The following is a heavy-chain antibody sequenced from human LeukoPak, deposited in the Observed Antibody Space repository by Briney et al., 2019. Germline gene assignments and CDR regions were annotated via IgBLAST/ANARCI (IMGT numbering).Heavy chain of an antibody. CDR3: ARDRDYLGLGYCSSTSCFYYYYYMDV. D-gene: IGHD2-2*01. Sequence: SETLSLTCTVSGGSISSYYWSWIRQAAGKGLEWIGRIYTSGSTNYNPSLKSRVTMSVDTSKNQFSLKLSSVTTADTAVYYCARDRDYLGLGYCSSTSCFYYYYYMDVWGKGTTVTVSS. CDR1: GGSISSYY. J-gene: IGHJ6*03. V-gene: IGHV4-4*07. CDR2: IYTSGST.